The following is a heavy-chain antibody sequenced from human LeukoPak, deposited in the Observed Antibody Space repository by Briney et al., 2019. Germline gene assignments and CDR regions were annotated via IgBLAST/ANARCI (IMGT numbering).Heavy chain of an antibody. CDR3: ARGFYDILTGWALDYFDY. D-gene: IGHD3-9*01. CDR2: INPNSGGT. J-gene: IGHJ4*02. CDR1: GYTFTGYY. Sequence: ASVKVSCKASGYTFTGYYMHWVRQAPGQGLEWMGWINPNSGGTNYAQKFQGRVTMTRDTSISTAYMELSRLRSDDTAVYYCARGFYDILTGWALDYFDYWGQGTLVTVSS. V-gene: IGHV1-2*02.